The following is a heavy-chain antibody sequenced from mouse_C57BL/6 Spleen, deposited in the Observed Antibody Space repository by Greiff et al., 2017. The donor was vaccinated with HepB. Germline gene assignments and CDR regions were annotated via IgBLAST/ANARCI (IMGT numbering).Heavy chain of an antibody. D-gene: IGHD4-1*01. CDR1: GYTFTDYE. CDR2: IDPETGGT. CDR3: TRSGLGRFAY. V-gene: IGHV1-15*01. Sequence: QVQLQQSGAEPVRPGASVTLSCKASGYTFTDYEMHWVKQTPVHGLEWIGAIDPETGGTAYNQKFKGKAILTADKSSSTAYMELRSLTSEDSAVYYCTRSGLGRFAYWGQGTLVTVSA. J-gene: IGHJ3*01.